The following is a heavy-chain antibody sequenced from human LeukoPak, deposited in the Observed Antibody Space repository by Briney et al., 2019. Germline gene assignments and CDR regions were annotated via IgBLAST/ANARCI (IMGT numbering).Heavy chain of an antibody. CDR3: ASNIYCTNGVCSGDFDY. J-gene: IGHJ4*02. CDR1: GYTFTGYY. Sequence: ASVKVSCKASGYTFTGYYMHWVRQAPGQGLEWMRWINPNSGGTNYAQKFQGRVTMTRDTSISTAYMELSRLRSDDTAVYYCASNIYCTNGVCSGDFDYWGQGTLVTVSS. D-gene: IGHD2-8*01. V-gene: IGHV1-2*02. CDR2: INPNSGGT.